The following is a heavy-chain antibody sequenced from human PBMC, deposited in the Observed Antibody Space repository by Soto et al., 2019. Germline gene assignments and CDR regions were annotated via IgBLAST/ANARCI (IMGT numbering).Heavy chain of an antibody. Sequence: QITLKESGPTLVKPTQTLTLTCTFSGFSLSTSGVGVGWIRQPPGKALEWLALIYWDDDKRYSPSLKSRRTNTKDTSKNQIVLTMTNMDPMDTATYYCAHSLIPNWGSRGAFDYWGQGTLVTVSS. J-gene: IGHJ4*02. CDR2: IYWDDDK. V-gene: IGHV2-5*02. CDR3: AHSLIPNWGSRGAFDY. D-gene: IGHD7-27*01. CDR1: GFSLSTSGVG.